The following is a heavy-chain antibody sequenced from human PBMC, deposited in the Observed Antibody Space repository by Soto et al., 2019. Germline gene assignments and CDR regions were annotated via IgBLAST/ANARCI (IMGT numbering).Heavy chain of an antibody. CDR1: GFTFNNYA. J-gene: IGHJ6*02. CDR3: AKSFLTCYYTPSYYYYGMDF. Sequence: HPGGSLRLSCAASGFTFNNYAMNWVRQAPGKGLEWVATISNSGGSTYYADSVKGRFTISRDNSKNTLYLQMNSLRVEDTAVYYCAKSFLTCYYTPSYYYYGMDFWGQGTTVTVSS. D-gene: IGHD3-9*01. CDR2: ISNSGGST. V-gene: IGHV3-23*01.